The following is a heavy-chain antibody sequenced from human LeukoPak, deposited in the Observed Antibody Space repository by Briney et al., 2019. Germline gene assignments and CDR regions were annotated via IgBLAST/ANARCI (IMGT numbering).Heavy chain of an antibody. Sequence: GGSLRLSCAAAGFTFSSYWMSWVRQAPGKGLEWVANIKQDGSGTYYVDSVKGRFTISRDNAKNSLYLQMNSLRAEDTAVYYWGRGPDPVGGPLWGQGTLVTVSS. CDR3: GRGPDPVGGPL. V-gene: IGHV3-7*01. CDR2: IKQDGSGT. J-gene: IGHJ4*02. CDR1: GFTFSSYW. D-gene: IGHD3-10*01.